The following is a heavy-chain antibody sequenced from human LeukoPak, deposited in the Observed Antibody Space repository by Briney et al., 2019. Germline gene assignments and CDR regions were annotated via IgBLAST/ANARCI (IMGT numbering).Heavy chain of an antibody. D-gene: IGHD3-22*01. Sequence: ASVKVSCKASGYTFTGYYMHWVRQAPGQGLEWMGWINPNSGGTNYAQKFQGRVTMTRDTSISTAYMELGRLRSDDTAVYYCARDYYDSSGYYSLYYFDYWGQGTLVTVSS. CDR1: GYTFTGYY. J-gene: IGHJ4*02. V-gene: IGHV1-2*02. CDR2: INPNSGGT. CDR3: ARDYYDSSGYYSLYYFDY.